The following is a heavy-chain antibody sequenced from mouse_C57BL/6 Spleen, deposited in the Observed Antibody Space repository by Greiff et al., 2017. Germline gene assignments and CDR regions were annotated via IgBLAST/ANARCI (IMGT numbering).Heavy chain of an antibody. CDR1: GYSITSGYY. V-gene: IGHV3-6*01. CDR2: ISYDGSN. CDR3: ARDRGWVYYAMDY. Sequence: EVQLQESGPGLVKPSQSLSLTCSVTGYSITSGYYWNWIRQFPGNKLEWMGYISYDGSNNYNPSLKNRISITRDTSKNQFFLKLNSVTTEDTATYYCARDRGWVYYAMDYWGQGTSVTVSS. J-gene: IGHJ4*01. D-gene: IGHD3-3*01.